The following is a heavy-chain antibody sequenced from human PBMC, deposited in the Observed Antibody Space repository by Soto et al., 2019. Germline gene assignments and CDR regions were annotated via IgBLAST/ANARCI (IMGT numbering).Heavy chain of an antibody. CDR2: NYYSGST. J-gene: IGHJ4*02. D-gene: IGHD3-10*01. V-gene: IGHV4-31*03. CDR3: ARYPCGSGRNYFDY. CDR1: GGSISSGGYY. Sequence: QVQLQESGPGLVKPSQTLSLTCTVSGGSISSGGYYWSWIRQHPGKGLEWIGYNYYSGSTYYNPSLRLRVTISVYTSKNQLSLKLSSVTAADTAVYYCARYPCGSGRNYFDYWGQGTLVSVSS.